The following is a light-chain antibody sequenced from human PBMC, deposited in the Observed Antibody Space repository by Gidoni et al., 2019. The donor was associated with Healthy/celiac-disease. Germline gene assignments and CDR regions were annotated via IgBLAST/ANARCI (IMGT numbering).Light chain of an antibody. J-gene: IGKJ1*01. CDR2: GAS. CDR1: QSVSSSY. V-gene: IGKV3-20*01. Sequence: IVSMPSPGTLSLSPGERATLSCRTSQSVSSSYLAWYQQKPGQAPRLLIYGASSRATGIPDRFSGSGSGTDFTLTISRLEPEDFAVYYCQQYGSSPGWTFGQGTKVEIK. CDR3: QQYGSSPGWT.